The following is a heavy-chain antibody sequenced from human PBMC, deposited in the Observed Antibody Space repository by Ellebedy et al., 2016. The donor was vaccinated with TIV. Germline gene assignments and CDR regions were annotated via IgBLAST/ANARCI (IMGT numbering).Heavy chain of an antibody. CDR3: ARDSAYYYDSSGYYDRFDY. CDR1: GYTFTSYD. J-gene: IGHJ4*02. CDR2: INPNSGGT. D-gene: IGHD3-22*01. V-gene: IGHV1-2*02. Sequence: ASVKVSCXASGYTFTSYDINWVRQATGQGLEWMGWINPNSGGTNYAQKFQGRVTMTRDTSISTAYMELSRLRSDDTAVYYCARDSAYYYDSSGYYDRFDYWGQGTLVTVSS.